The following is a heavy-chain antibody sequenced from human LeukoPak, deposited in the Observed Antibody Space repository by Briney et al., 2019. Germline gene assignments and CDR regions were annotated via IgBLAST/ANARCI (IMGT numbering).Heavy chain of an antibody. Sequence: ASVKVSCKASGYTFTSYDINWVRQATGQGLEWMGWMNPNSGSTGYAQKFQGRVTMTRNTSISTAYMELSSLRSEDTAVYYCARGSRPWGSAPPPWGQGTLVTVSS. CDR1: GYTFTSYD. CDR3: ARGSRPWGSAPPP. CDR2: MNPNSGST. J-gene: IGHJ5*02. V-gene: IGHV1-8*01. D-gene: IGHD6-6*01.